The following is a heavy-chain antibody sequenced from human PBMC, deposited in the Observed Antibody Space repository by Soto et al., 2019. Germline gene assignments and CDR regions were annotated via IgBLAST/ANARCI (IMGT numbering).Heavy chain of an antibody. Sequence: PSETLSLTCTVSGGSISSYYWSWIRQPPGKGLGWIGYIYYSGSTNYNPSLKSRVTISVDTSKNQFSLKLSSVTAADTAVYYCARTRGWFGESYGMDVWGQGTTVTVSS. CDR1: GGSISSYY. J-gene: IGHJ6*02. CDR2: IYYSGST. CDR3: ARTRGWFGESYGMDV. D-gene: IGHD3-10*01. V-gene: IGHV4-59*01.